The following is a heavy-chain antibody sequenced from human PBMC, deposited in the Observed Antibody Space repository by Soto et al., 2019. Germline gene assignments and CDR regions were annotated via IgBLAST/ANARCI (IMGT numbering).Heavy chain of an antibody. CDR1: GGSVSSGSYY. Sequence: AWETLSLTCTVSGGSVSSGSYYWGWIREPPGKGLEWIGYIYYSGSINYNLSLKSRVTISVDTTKNKFSLKLSSVTAADTAVYYCARTGIAAAGMWDFDYWGRGTLGT. J-gene: IGHJ4*02. V-gene: IGHV4-61*01. CDR3: ARTGIAAAGMWDFDY. D-gene: IGHD6-13*01. CDR2: IYYSGSI.